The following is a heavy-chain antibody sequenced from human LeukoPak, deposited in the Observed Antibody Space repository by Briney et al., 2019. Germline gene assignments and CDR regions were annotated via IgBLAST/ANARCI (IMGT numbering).Heavy chain of an antibody. D-gene: IGHD2-2*01. J-gene: IGHJ4*02. CDR2: MNPNSGNT. CDR3: STGRGDCSSTSCYRTFDY. CDR1: GYTFTSYD. Sequence: ASVKVSCKASGYTFTSYDINWVRQATGQGLEWMGWMNPNSGNTGYAQKFQGRVTMTEDTSTDTAYMELSSLRSEDTAVYYCSTGRGDCSSTSCYRTFDYWGQGTLVTVSS. V-gene: IGHV1-8*01.